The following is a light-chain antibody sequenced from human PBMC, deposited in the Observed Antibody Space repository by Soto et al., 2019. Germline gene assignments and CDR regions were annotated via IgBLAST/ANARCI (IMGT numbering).Light chain of an antibody. J-gene: IGKJ1*01. CDR3: QQSYSTPRT. V-gene: IGKV1-39*01. CDR1: QSISSY. CDR2: AAS. Sequence: DIQMTQSPSSLSASVGDRVTITCRASQSISSYLNWYQQTPGKAPKLLIYAASSLQSGVPPRFSGSGSGTDFTLTISSLQPEDFATYYCQQSYSTPRTFGQGTKVEIK.